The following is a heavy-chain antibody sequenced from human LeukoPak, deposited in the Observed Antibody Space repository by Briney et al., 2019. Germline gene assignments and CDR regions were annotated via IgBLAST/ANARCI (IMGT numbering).Heavy chain of an antibody. Sequence: PSETLSLTCTVSGGSISSGGYYWSWIRQHPGKGLEWIGYIYYSGSTYYNPSLKSRVTISVDTSKNQFSLKLSSVTAADTAVYYCARARPTNLDLDYWGQGTLVTVSS. J-gene: IGHJ4*02. CDR2: IYYSGST. V-gene: IGHV4-31*03. D-gene: IGHD6-6*01. CDR1: GGSISSGGYY. CDR3: ARARPTNLDLDY.